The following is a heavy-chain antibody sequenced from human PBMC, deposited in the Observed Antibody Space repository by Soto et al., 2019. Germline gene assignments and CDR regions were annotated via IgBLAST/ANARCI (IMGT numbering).Heavy chain of an antibody. CDR3: ARAYTAMANLDY. D-gene: IGHD5-18*01. CDR2: IHHSGST. J-gene: IGHJ4*02. CDR1: GGSISSGGYS. V-gene: IGHV4-30-2*01. Sequence: SETLSLTCAVSGGSISSGGYSWSWIRQPPGKGLEWIGYIHHSGSTYYNPSLKSRVTISVDTSKNQFSLKLSSVTAADTAVYYCARAYTAMANLDYCGQGTLVTVSS.